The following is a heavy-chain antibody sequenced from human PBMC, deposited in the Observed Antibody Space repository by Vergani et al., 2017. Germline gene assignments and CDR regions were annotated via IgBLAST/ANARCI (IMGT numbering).Heavy chain of an antibody. V-gene: IGHV4-30-4*08. Sequence: QLQLQQSGPGLVQPSQTLSLTCIVSGDSSNNDDYYWSWIRQPPGKGLEWIGYIYYIGSTYQNPSLESRLTMSLDTSRTQSSLNLISVTAGDTAVYYCARVAVGSGGYYLGWGQGTPVTVSS. CDR3: ARVAVGSGGYYLG. CDR2: IYYIGST. CDR1: GDSSNNDDYY. J-gene: IGHJ4*02. D-gene: IGHD3-22*01.